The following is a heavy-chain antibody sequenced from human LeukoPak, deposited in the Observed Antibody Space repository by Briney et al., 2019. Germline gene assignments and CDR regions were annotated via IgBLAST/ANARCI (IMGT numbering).Heavy chain of an antibody. Sequence: ASVKVSCKASGYTFTGYYMHWVQQAPGQGLEWMGRINPNSGGTNYAQKFQGRVTMTRDTSISTAYMELSRLRSDDTAVYYCARVASSGWYAFDYWGQGTLVTVSS. CDR1: GYTFTGYY. CDR2: INPNSGGT. V-gene: IGHV1-2*06. D-gene: IGHD6-19*01. CDR3: ARVASSGWYAFDY. J-gene: IGHJ4*02.